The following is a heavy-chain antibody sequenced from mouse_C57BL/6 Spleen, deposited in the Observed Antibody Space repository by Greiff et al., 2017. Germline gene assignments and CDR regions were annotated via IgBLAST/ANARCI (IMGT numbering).Heavy chain of an antibody. CDR2: IDPETGGT. J-gene: IGHJ3*01. V-gene: IGHV1-15*01. Sequence: VQLQESGAELVRPGASVTLSCKASGYTFTDYEMHWVKQTPVHGLEWIGAIDPETGGTAYNQKFKGKAILTADKSSSTAYMELRSLTSEDSAVYYCTNGSSTWFAYWGQGTLVTVSA. CDR1: GYTFTDYE. D-gene: IGHD1-1*01. CDR3: TNGSSTWFAY.